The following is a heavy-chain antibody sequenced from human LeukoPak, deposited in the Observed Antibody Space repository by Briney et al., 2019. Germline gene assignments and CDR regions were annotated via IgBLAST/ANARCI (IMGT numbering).Heavy chain of an antibody. CDR1: GYTFTSYY. J-gene: IGHJ6*03. Sequence: GASVKASCKASGYTFTSYYMHWVRQAPGQGLEWMGIINPSGGSTSYAQKFQGRVTMTRDTSTSTVYMELSSLRSEDTAVYYCARDLFVITSQNYYYYYYMDVWGKGTTVTISS. V-gene: IGHV1-46*01. CDR3: ARDLFVITSQNYYYYYYMDV. D-gene: IGHD2/OR15-2a*01. CDR2: INPSGGST.